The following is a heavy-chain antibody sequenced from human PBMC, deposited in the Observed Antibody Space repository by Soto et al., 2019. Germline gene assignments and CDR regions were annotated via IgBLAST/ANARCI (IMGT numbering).Heavy chain of an antibody. CDR1: GFTFTGYY. D-gene: IGHD2-2*01. CDR2: INPNSGGT. CDR3: AVVVVPAAIYFQH. Sequence: ASVKVSCKASGFTFTGYYMHLVRQAPGQGLEWMGWINPNSGGTNYAQKFQGRVTMTRDTSISTAYMELSRLRSDDTAVYYCAVVVVPAAIYFQHWGQGTLVTVSS. V-gene: IGHV1-2*02. J-gene: IGHJ1*01.